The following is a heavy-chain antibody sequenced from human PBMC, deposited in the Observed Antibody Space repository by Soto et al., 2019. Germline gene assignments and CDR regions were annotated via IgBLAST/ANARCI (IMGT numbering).Heavy chain of an antibody. CDR1: GGSISSSSYY. D-gene: IGHD3-16*01. Sequence: SETLSLTCTVSGGSISSSSYYWGRIRQPPGKGLEWIGSIYYSGYTYYNPSLKSRVTISVDTSKNQFSLKLSSVTAADTAVYYCARHNGPLYVGYYYDMAVWGQGTTVTVSS. V-gene: IGHV4-39*01. J-gene: IGHJ6*02. CDR3: ARHNGPLYVGYYYDMAV. CDR2: IYYSGYT.